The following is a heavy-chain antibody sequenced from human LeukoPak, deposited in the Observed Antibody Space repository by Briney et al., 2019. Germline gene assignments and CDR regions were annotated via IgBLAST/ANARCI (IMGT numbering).Heavy chain of an antibody. CDR3: TTDLLHIAAAARDY. D-gene: IGHD6-13*01. J-gene: IGHJ4*02. Sequence: GGSLRLSCAASGFTFSNAWMNWVRQAPGKGLEWVGRIKSKTDGGTTDYAAPVKGRFTISRDDSENTLYLQMNSLKTEDTAVYYCTTDLLHIAAAARDYWGQGTLVTVSS. V-gene: IGHV3-15*07. CDR1: GFTFSNAW. CDR2: IKSKTDGGTT.